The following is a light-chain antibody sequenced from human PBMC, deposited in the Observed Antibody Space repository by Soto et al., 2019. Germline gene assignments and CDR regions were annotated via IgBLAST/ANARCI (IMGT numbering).Light chain of an antibody. CDR2: DVS. V-gene: IGLV2-11*01. Sequence: QSVLTQPRSVSGSPGQSVTISCTGSTSDLGGYNYVSWYQQHPGKAPKLMINDVSKRPSGVPDRFSGSKSGNTASLTISGLQAEDEADYYCCSYAGSYWVFGGGTKLTVL. J-gene: IGLJ3*02. CDR1: TSDLGGYNY. CDR3: CSYAGSYWV.